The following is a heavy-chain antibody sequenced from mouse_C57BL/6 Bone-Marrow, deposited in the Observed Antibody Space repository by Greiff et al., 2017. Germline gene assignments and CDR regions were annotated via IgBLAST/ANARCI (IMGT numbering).Heavy chain of an antibody. D-gene: IGHD1-1*01. CDR3: ARRYYGIPYYFDY. V-gene: IGHV1-81*01. CDR2: IYPRSGNT. Sequence: QVQLKESGAELARPGASVKLSCKASGYTFTSYGISWVKQRTGQGLEWIGEIYPRSGNTYYNEKFKGKATLTADKSSSTAYMELRSLTSEDSAVYFCARRYYGIPYYFDYWGQGTTLTVSS. CDR1: GYTFTSYG. J-gene: IGHJ2*01.